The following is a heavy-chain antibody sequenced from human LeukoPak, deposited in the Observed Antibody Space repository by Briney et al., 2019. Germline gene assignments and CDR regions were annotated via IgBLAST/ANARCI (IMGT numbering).Heavy chain of an antibody. D-gene: IGHD1-7*01. CDR2: IYYGGST. CDR3: ARQGGTLNWFDP. J-gene: IGHJ5*02. Sequence: SETLSLSCTLSGGSISSSSYYWGWIRPPPGRGLEGISTIYYGGSTFYNPSLKCRVTISIDTTKNPFSLKLSSVTAADTAVYYCARQGGTLNWFDPSGEGDPVTVSS. CDR1: GGSISSSSYY. V-gene: IGHV4-39*01.